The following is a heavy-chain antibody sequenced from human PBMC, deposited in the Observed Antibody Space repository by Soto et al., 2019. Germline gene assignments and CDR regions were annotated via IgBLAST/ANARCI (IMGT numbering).Heavy chain of an antibody. CDR2: IYHSGST. Sequence: QLPLPESGAGLVKPSQTLSLTCSVSGGSITRGDYSWSWIRQPPGKGLEWLGYIYHSGSTYYNPSLKSRVTISLASSKSQFSLNLTAVTAADTAVYYCARGHDRNVNGGQGTLVTVSS. J-gene: IGHJ4*02. CDR1: GGSITRGDYS. V-gene: IGHV4-30-2*01. D-gene: IGHD3-22*01. CDR3: ARGHDRNVN.